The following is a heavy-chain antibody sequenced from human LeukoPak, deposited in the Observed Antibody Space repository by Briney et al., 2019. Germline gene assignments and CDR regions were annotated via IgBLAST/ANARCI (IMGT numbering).Heavy chain of an antibody. CDR3: AREPGIAVAGPVDY. CDR2: ISAYNGNT. CDR1: GYTFTSYG. J-gene: IGHJ4*02. Sequence: GASVKVSCKASGYTFTSYGISWVRQAPGQGLEWMGWISAYNGNTNYAQKLQGRVTMTTDTSTSTAYMELRSLRSDDTAVYYCAREPGIAVAGPVDYWGQGTLVTVSS. D-gene: IGHD6-19*01. V-gene: IGHV1-18*01.